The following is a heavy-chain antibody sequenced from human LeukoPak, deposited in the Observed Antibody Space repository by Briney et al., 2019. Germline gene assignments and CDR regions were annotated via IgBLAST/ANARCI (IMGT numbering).Heavy chain of an antibody. V-gene: IGHV1-18*01. CDR2: ISAYNGNT. CDR3: AKYGKGGGSYYNEYYYYYYMDV. J-gene: IGHJ6*03. Sequence: ASVKVSCKASGYTFTSYGISWVRQAPGQGLEWMGWISAYNGNTNYAQKLQGRVTMTTDTSTSTAYMELRSLRSDDTAVYYCAKYGKGGGSYYNEYYYYYYMDVWGKGTTVTISS. CDR1: GYTFTSYG. D-gene: IGHD3-10*01.